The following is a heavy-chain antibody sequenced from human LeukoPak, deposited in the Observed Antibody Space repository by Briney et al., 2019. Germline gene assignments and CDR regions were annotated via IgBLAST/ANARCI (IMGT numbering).Heavy chain of an antibody. Sequence: GGSLRLPCAASGFSFNNHAMNWVRQAPGKGLEWVSTISVSGDSTFYADSVQGRFTISRDTSRNSLSLQMNSLSAEDTAVYFCARRGGRNGWGDFDYWGQGTLVTVSS. J-gene: IGHJ4*02. CDR3: ARRGGRNGWGDFDY. D-gene: IGHD3-10*01. V-gene: IGHV3-23*01. CDR2: ISVSGDST. CDR1: GFSFNNHA.